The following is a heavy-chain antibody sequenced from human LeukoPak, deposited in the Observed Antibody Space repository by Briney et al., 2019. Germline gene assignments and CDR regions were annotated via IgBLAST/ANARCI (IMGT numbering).Heavy chain of an antibody. D-gene: IGHD1-26*01. CDR1: GGSISSGSYY. CDR3: ARDSGVSHLDY. CDR2: IYTSGST. Sequence: ASQTLSLTCTVSGGSISSGSYYWRWIRQPAGKGLEWIGRIYTSGSTNYNPSLKSRVTISVDTSKNQFSLKLSSVTAADTAVYYCARDSGVSHLDYWGQGTLVTVSS. V-gene: IGHV4-61*02. J-gene: IGHJ4*02.